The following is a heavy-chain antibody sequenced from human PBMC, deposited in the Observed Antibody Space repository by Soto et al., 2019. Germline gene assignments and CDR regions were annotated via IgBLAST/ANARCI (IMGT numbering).Heavy chain of an antibody. J-gene: IGHJ4*02. CDR1: GGSISSSGYY. V-gene: IGHV4-39*02. CDR3: ATDNFDY. Sequence: QLQLQESGPVLVKPSETLSLTCTVSGGSISSSGYYWGWIRQPPGRGLEWIGSIYYTGTTYYSPSLKSRVTISVDTSKNHFSLRLSSVTAADTAVYYCATDNFDYWGQGTLVTVSS. D-gene: IGHD2-15*01. CDR2: IYYTGTT.